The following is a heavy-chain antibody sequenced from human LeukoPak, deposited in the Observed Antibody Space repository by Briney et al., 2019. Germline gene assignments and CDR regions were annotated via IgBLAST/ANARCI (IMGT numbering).Heavy chain of an antibody. CDR2: IRQDGSQI. J-gene: IGHJ6*02. Sequence: GGSLRLSCAASGFTFSTYRMNWVRQTPGKGLEWVANIRQDGSQIYYVDSVKGRFIISRDNAKNSLYLQMNGLRVEDTAVYYCARDLSSSGGMDVWGRGTTVTVSS. CDR3: ARDLSSSGGMDV. CDR1: GFTFSTYR. D-gene: IGHD6-6*01. V-gene: IGHV3-7*05.